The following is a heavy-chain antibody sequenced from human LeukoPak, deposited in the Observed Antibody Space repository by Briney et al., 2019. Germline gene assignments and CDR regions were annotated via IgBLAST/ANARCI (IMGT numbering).Heavy chain of an antibody. J-gene: IGHJ4*02. V-gene: IGHV4-34*01. D-gene: IGHD3-10*01. CDR3: ARGFYVLLWLGEPSPYYFDY. CDR2: INHSGST. CDR1: GGSFSGYY. Sequence: PSETLSLTCAVYGGSFSGYYWSWIRQPPGKGLEWIGEINHSGSTNYNPSLKSRVTISVDTSKNQFSLKLSSVTAADTAVYYCARGFYVLLWLGEPSPYYFDYWGQGTLVTVSS.